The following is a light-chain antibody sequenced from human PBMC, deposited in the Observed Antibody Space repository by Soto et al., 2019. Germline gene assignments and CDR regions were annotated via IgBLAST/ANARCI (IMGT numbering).Light chain of an antibody. CDR2: AAS. CDR1: QSISSY. CDR3: QQSYSTLTWT. J-gene: IGKJ1*01. Sequence: DIQMTKSPSSLSASVGDRVTITCRASQSISSYLNGYQQKPGKAPKLLIYAASSLQSGVPSRFSGSGSGTDFTLTISSLQPEDFATYYCQQSYSTLTWTFGQGTKVEIK. V-gene: IGKV1-39*01.